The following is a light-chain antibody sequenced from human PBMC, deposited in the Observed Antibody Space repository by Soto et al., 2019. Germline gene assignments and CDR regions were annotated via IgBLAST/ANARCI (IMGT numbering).Light chain of an antibody. CDR1: QSVGTW. CDR3: QQYSSYYMYT. J-gene: IGKJ2*01. CDR2: GAS. V-gene: IGKV1-5*01. Sequence: DIQMTQSPSTLSASVGGRVTITCRASQSVGTWVAWYQQKPGKAPKLLIYGASNLESGVPSRFSGSGSGTEFTLTITTLQPDDVATYYCQQYSSYYMYTFGQGTKVDIK.